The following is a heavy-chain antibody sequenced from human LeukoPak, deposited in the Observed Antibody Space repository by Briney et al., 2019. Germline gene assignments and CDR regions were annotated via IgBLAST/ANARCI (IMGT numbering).Heavy chain of an antibody. CDR2: IYYSGST. CDR1: GGSISSSSYY. Sequence: PSETLSLTCTVSGGSISSSSYYWGWIRQPPGKGLEWIGSIYYSGSTYYNPSLKSRVTISVDTSKNQFSLKLSSVTAADTAVYYCARHGSGSYYASIFERGEFDYWGQGTLVTVSS. J-gene: IGHJ4*02. CDR3: ARHGSGSYYASIFERGEFDY. D-gene: IGHD1-26*01. V-gene: IGHV4-39*01.